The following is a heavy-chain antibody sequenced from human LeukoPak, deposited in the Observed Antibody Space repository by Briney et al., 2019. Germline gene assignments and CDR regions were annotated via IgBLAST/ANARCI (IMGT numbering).Heavy chain of an antibody. D-gene: IGHD6-19*01. J-gene: IGHJ4*02. Sequence: SETLSLTCSVSGSSISTYYWSWIRQPPGKGPEWIGYSYYSGSTNSNPSLKSRVTISVDTSKNQFSLKLNSVTAADTAVYYCARVGSGSFDYWGQGTLVTVSS. CDR3: ARVGSGSFDY. V-gene: IGHV4-59*01. CDR1: GSSISTYY. CDR2: SYYSGST.